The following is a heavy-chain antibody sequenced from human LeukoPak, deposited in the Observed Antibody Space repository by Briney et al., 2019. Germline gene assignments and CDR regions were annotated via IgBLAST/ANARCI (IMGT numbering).Heavy chain of an antibody. J-gene: IGHJ4*02. CDR3: ARDPVGAIDY. CDR1: GFTFSSGT. CDR2: ISSSSSYI. V-gene: IGHV3-21*01. D-gene: IGHD1-26*01. Sequence: GSLRLSCAASGFTFSSGTMNWVRQAPGKGLEWVSSISSSSSYIYYADSVKGRFTISRDNAKNSLYLQMNSLRAEDTAVYYCARDPVGAIDYWGQGTLVTVSS.